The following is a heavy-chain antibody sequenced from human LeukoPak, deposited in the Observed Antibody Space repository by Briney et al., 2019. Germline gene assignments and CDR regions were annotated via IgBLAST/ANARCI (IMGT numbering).Heavy chain of an antibody. Sequence: PGGSLRLSCAASGFTFSSYWMSWVRQAPGKGLEWVANIKQDGSEKYYVDSVKGRFTISRDNAKNSLYLQMNSLRAEDTAVYYCARDSPSMVRGVNGFGYWGQGTLVTVSS. D-gene: IGHD3-10*01. V-gene: IGHV3-7*01. CDR1: GFTFSSYW. CDR3: ARDSPSMVRGVNGFGY. J-gene: IGHJ4*02. CDR2: IKQDGSEK.